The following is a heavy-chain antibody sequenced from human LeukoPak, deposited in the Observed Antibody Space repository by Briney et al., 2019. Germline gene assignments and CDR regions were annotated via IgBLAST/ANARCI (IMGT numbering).Heavy chain of an antibody. Sequence: ASVKVSCKVSGYTLTESSMHWVRQAPGKGLEWMGGFDPEVGKTIYAQKFQGRVTMTEDTSTDTAYMELSSLRSEDTAVYYCATRYCSGGSCPNYYYYYINVWGKGTTVTISS. D-gene: IGHD2-15*01. CDR1: GYTLTESS. V-gene: IGHV1-24*01. CDR2: FDPEVGKT. CDR3: ATRYCSGGSCPNYYYYYINV. J-gene: IGHJ6*03.